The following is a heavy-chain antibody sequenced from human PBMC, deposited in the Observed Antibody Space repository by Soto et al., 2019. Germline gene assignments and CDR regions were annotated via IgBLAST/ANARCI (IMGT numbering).Heavy chain of an antibody. Sequence: QLQLQESGPGLVKPSETLSLTCTVSGGSISSSSYYWGWIRQPPGKGLEWIGSIYYSGSTYYNPSLKSRVTLSVDTSKNQFSLKLSSVTAADTAVYYCAVSSGYYSHDAFDIWGQGTMVTVSS. CDR2: IYYSGST. V-gene: IGHV4-39*01. CDR1: GGSISSSSYY. CDR3: AVSSGYYSHDAFDI. D-gene: IGHD3-22*01. J-gene: IGHJ3*02.